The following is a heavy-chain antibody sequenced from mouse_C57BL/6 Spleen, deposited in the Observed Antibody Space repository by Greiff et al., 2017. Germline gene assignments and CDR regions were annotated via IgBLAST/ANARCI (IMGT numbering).Heavy chain of an antibody. V-gene: IGHV3-6*01. Sequence: EVQLQQSGPGLVKPSQSLSLTCSVTGYSITSGYYWNWIRQFPGNKLEWMGYISYDGSNNYNPSLKNRISITRDTSKNQFFLKLNSVTTEDTATYYCARDQGYYSFYYYAMDYWGQGTSVTVSS. J-gene: IGHJ4*01. D-gene: IGHD2-12*01. CDR2: ISYDGSN. CDR1: GYSITSGYY. CDR3: ARDQGYYSFYYYAMDY.